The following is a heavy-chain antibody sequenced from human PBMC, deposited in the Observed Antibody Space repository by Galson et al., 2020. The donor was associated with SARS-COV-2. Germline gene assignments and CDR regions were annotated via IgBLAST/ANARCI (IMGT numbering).Heavy chain of an antibody. D-gene: IGHD3-22*01. V-gene: IGHV3-11*01. CDR3: ARGGSGYPDDAFDI. J-gene: IGHJ3*02. CDR1: GFSFSDYY. CDR2: ISGRGDTM. Sequence: GESLKISCAASGFSFSDYYMTWIRQAPGKGLEWVSYISGRGDTMNYADSMKGRFTVSRDNARNSLSLQMNSLRADDTAVYYCARGGSGYPDDAFDIWGQGTMVTVSS.